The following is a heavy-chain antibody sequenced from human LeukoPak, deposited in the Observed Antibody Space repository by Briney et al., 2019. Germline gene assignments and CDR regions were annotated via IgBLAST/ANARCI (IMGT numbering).Heavy chain of an antibody. J-gene: IGHJ1*01. CDR1: GFTFSSYG. CDR2: IRYDGSNK. V-gene: IGHV3-30*02. Sequence: GGSLRLSCAASGFTFSSYGMHWVRQAPGKGLEWVVFIRYDGSNKYYADSVKGRFTISRDNSKNTLYLQMNSLRAEDTAVYYCAKWRLRTGKVTEYFQHWGQGTLVTVCS. CDR3: AKWRLRTGKVTEYFQH. D-gene: IGHD1-14*01.